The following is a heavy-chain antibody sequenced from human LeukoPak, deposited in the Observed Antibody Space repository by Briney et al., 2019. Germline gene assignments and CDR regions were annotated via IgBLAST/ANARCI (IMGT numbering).Heavy chain of an antibody. CDR3: ARRGGSGRAFDY. J-gene: IGHJ4*02. CDR2: IYYTGST. D-gene: IGHD1-26*01. Sequence: PSETLSLTCSVSGASISGGTYYWGWIRPPPGKGLEWIGSIYYTGSTYDNPSLKSRATISVDTSKNQFSLKLSSVTAADTAVYYCARRGGSGRAFDYWGQGTLVTVSS. V-gene: IGHV4-39*01. CDR1: GASISGGTYY.